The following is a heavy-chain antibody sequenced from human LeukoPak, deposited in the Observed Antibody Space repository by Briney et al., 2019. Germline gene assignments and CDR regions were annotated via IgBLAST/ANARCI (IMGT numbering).Heavy chain of an antibody. CDR3: ARDLIYGSGSLYYYYGMDV. CDR1: GGTFSSYA. J-gene: IGHJ6*02. Sequence: SVKASCKASGGTFSSYAISWVRQAPGQGLEWMGRIIPILGIANYAQKFQGRVTITAGKSTSTAYMELSSLRSEDTAVYYCARDLIYGSGSLYYYYGMDVWGQGTTVTVSS. V-gene: IGHV1-69*04. CDR2: IIPILGIA. D-gene: IGHD3-10*01.